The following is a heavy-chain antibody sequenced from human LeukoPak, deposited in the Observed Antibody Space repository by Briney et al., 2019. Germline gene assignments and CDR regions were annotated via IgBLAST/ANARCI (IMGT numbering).Heavy chain of an antibody. Sequence: SETLSLTCTVSGGSISSGDYYWSWIRQPPGKGLEWIGYIYYSGSTYYNPSLKSRVTISVDTSKNQFSLKLSSVTAADTAVYYCARAGTVVPTDYWGQGTLVTVSS. CDR2: IYYSGST. CDR1: GGSISSGDYY. J-gene: IGHJ4*02. D-gene: IGHD4-23*01. CDR3: ARAGTVVPTDY. V-gene: IGHV4-30-4*08.